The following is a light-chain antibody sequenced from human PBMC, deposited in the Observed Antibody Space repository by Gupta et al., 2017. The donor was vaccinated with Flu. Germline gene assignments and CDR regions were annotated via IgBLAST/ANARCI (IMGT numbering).Light chain of an antibody. CDR3: QQRSNWPRT. V-gene: IGKV3-11*01. CDR1: KRVSSS. Sequence: PAALLLSSGEGSAPPCRAGKRVSSSLAGCQQKPGQAPRLLIYDAANGAAGSPAGFTGSGGGTXFSLPIXSRGPEDVAVYYCQQRSNWPRTFGXGTKLEIK. J-gene: IGKJ2*01. CDR2: DAA.